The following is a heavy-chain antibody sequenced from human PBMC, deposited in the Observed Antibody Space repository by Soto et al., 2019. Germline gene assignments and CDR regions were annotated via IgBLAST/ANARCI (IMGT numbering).Heavy chain of an antibody. V-gene: IGHV3-43*01. D-gene: IGHD3-10*01. CDR2: ISWDGADT. Sequence: TGGSLRLSCAASGFPFDDYSMNWVRQVPGKGLEWVSLISWDGADTYYADSVKGRFTISRDNSKNTLYLQMNSLRTEDTAIYYCARDDEGGSYCDLGYWGQGTLVTVSS. CDR3: ARDDEGGSYCDLGY. CDR1: GFPFDDYS. J-gene: IGHJ4*02.